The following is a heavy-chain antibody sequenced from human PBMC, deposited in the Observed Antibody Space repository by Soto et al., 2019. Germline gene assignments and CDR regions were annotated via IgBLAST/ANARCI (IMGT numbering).Heavy chain of an antibody. CDR3: ARRAENKGWNGFGADKYYFDF. CDR2: MNANTGNS. V-gene: IGHV1-8*01. D-gene: IGHD1-1*01. CDR1: GYTFTSYD. Sequence: QVQLVQSGAEVRKPGASVKVSCEASGYTFTSYDIYWVRQATGPGLEWMGWMNANTGNSGYAQKFQGRVTMTSDTCIGTAHMELSSLRSEDTAVYYSARRAENKGWNGFGADKYYFDFWGQGTLVTVSS. J-gene: IGHJ4*02.